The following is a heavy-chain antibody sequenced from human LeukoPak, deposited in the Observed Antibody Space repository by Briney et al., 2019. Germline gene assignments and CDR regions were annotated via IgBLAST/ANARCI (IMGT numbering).Heavy chain of an antibody. Sequence: GGSLRLSCAASGFTVSSNYMSWVRQAPGKGLVWVSRINSDGSSTSYADSVKGRFTISRDNAKNTLYLQMNSLRAEDTAVYYCARGRDYYDSSGDYWGQGTLVTVSS. D-gene: IGHD3-22*01. CDR3: ARGRDYYDSSGDY. J-gene: IGHJ4*02. V-gene: IGHV3-74*01. CDR2: INSDGSST. CDR1: GFTVSSNY.